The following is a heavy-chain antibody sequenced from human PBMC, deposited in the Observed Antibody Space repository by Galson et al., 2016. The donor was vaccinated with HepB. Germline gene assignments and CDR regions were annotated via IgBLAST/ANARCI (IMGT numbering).Heavy chain of an antibody. CDR2: IHWDADK. D-gene: IGHD1-26*01. Sequence: PALVKPTQTLTLTCTFSGFSLSPSEVAVGWIRQPPGKALEWLALIHWDADKRYNASLKSRLTVNKDTSKNQVVLKMTNMDPVDTGTYYCAHSLSTVGGFDPWGQGTLVTVSS. J-gene: IGHJ5*02. V-gene: IGHV2-5*02. CDR1: GFSLSPSEVA. CDR3: AHSLSTVGGFDP.